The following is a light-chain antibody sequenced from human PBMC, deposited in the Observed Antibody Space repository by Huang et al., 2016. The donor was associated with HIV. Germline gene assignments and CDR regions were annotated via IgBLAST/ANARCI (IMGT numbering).Light chain of an antibody. CDR2: ATS. V-gene: IGKV1-39*01. CDR3: QQSYSTPRT. Sequence: DIQMTQSPTSLSASVGDRLTITFRASQTISTYLNWYQQKPVKAHKLLIYATSTLHSGVPSRFSGSGSGTDFTLTISNLQPEDFATYYCQQSYSTPRTFGQGTKVEIE. J-gene: IGKJ1*01. CDR1: QTISTY.